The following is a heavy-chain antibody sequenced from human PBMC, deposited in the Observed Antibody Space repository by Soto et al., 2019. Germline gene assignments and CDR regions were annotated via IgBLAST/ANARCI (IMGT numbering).Heavy chain of an antibody. V-gene: IGHV3-48*04. D-gene: IGHD1-1*01. CDR1: GFTFSSYS. CDR3: ARASDLGTTKEYAFDN. J-gene: IGHJ3*02. CDR2: ISSSSSTI. Sequence: GGSLRLSCAASGFTFSSYSMNWVRQAPGKGLEWVSYISSSSSTIYYADSVKGRFTISRDNAKNSLYLQMNSLRAEDSAVYYCARASDLGTTKEYAFDNWGQGTMVTVSS.